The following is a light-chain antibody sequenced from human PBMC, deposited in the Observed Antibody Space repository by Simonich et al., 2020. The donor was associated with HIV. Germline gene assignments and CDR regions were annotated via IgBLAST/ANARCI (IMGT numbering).Light chain of an antibody. CDR3: NSHSSSTNVI. CDR2: DVS. Sequence: QSALTQPASVSGSPGQSITISCTGTSSDVGGYNYVSWYQHHPGKAPKLMIYDVSKRSSGVSNRCSGSKSGNTASLTISGLQAEDEADYYCNSHSSSTNVIFGGGTKLTVL. CDR1: SSDVGGYNY. V-gene: IGLV2-14*03. J-gene: IGLJ2*01.